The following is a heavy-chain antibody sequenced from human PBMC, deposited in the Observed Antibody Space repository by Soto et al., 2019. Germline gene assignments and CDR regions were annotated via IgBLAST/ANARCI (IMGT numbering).Heavy chain of an antibody. V-gene: IGHV1-8*01. Sequence: QVQLVQSGAEVKRPGASVKVSCKASGYTYTNLDINWVRQASGQGLEWMGWMNPPSDTGFAQKFQGRVTLTRDTPTSTVYMELTSLRFDDTAVYYCARYQIGEGFTAWGQGTPVTVSS. J-gene: IGHJ5*02. CDR3: ARYQIGEGFTA. CDR2: MNPPSDT. CDR1: GYTYTNLD.